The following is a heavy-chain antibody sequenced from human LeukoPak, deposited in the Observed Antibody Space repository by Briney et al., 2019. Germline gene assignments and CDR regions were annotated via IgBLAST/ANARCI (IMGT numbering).Heavy chain of an antibody. J-gene: IGHJ4*02. CDR2: INTNTGNP. CDR3: ARRGSWSPDY. Sequence: ASVKVSCKASGYTFTGYYMHWVRQAPGQGLEWMGWINTNTGNPTYAQGFTGRFVFSLDTSVSTAYLQISSLKAEDTAVYYCARRGSWSPDYWGQGTLVTVSS. CDR1: GYTFTGYY. V-gene: IGHV7-4-1*02. D-gene: IGHD6-13*01.